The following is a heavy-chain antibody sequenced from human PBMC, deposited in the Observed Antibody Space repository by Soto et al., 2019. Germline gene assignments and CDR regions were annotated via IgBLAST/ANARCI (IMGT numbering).Heavy chain of an antibody. V-gene: IGHV1-69*01. Sequence: QVQLVQSGAEVKKPGSSVKVSCKASGGTFSSYAISWVRQAPGQGLEWMGGIIPIFGTANYAQKFQGRVTIPADESTSTAYMELSSLRSEDTAVYYCARGALRYFDWLLYYDYFDYWGQGTLVTVSS. J-gene: IGHJ4*02. D-gene: IGHD3-9*01. CDR3: ARGALRYFDWLLYYDYFDY. CDR1: GGTFSSYA. CDR2: IIPIFGTA.